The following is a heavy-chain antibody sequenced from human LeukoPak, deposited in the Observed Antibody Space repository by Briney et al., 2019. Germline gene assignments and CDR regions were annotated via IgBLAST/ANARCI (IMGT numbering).Heavy chain of an antibody. Sequence: PGGSLRLSCAASGFTFSSYAMSWARQAPGKGLEWVSAISDDGGGTFYADSVKGRFTISRDNSENTLFLHMNSLRAEDTAVYYCAKSTPFRSNFDYWGQGTLVTVSS. CDR2: ISDDGGGT. J-gene: IGHJ4*02. D-gene: IGHD4-23*01. V-gene: IGHV3-23*01. CDR1: GFTFSSYA. CDR3: AKSTPFRSNFDY.